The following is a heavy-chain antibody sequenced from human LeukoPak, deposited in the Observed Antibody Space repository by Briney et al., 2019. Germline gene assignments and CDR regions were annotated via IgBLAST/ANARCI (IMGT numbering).Heavy chain of an antibody. CDR3: ARALRRYYYDSSGYYAFNY. CDR1: GYSIRSGYY. J-gene: IGHJ4*02. CDR2: TYHTGST. Sequence: SETLSLTCTVSGYSIRSGYYWGWIRQPPGKGLEWIGSTYHTGSTYYNPSLKSRVTISVDTSKNPFSRKLSSVTAAAPAVYYCARALRRYYYDSSGYYAFNYWGQGTLVTVSS. D-gene: IGHD3-22*01. V-gene: IGHV4-38-2*02.